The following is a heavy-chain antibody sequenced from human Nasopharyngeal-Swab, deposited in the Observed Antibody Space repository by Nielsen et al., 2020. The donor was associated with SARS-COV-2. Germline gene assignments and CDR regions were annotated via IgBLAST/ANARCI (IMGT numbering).Heavy chain of an antibody. V-gene: IGHV3-30*03. CDR2: IAHDASNE. Sequence: GGSLRLSCAASGFTFSSFDLHWVRQASGKGLEWVAFIAHDASNEYYGDSVKGRFSISRDSSKNTLYLQMDSLRGEDTAVYYCARDAPAHYGPFYWGRGTLVTVSS. CDR1: GFTFSSFD. D-gene: IGHD4-17*01. J-gene: IGHJ4*02. CDR3: ARDAPAHYGPFY.